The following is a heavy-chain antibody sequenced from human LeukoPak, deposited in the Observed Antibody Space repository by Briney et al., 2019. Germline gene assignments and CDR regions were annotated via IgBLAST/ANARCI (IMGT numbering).Heavy chain of an antibody. V-gene: IGHV1-18*01. Sequence: ASVKVSCKASGYTFTSYGISWVRQAPGQGLEWMGWISGYNGNTDYAQKFQGRVTLTTDTSTSTAYMELRGLRSDDTAVFYCARDGPYSTSWYDYWGQGTRVTVSS. CDR2: ISGYNGNT. CDR3: ARDGPYSTSWYDY. CDR1: GYTFTSYG. J-gene: IGHJ4*02. D-gene: IGHD6-13*01.